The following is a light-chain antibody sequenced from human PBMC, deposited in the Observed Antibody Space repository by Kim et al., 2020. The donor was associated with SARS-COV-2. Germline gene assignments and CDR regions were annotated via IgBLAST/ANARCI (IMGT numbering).Light chain of an antibody. J-gene: IGLJ3*02. CDR2: GNS. V-gene: IGLV1-40*01. CDR3: QSYDSSLSGSRV. CDR1: SSNIGAGYD. Sequence: VTIACTGSSSNIGAGYDVHWYQQLPGTAPKLLIYGNSNRPSGVPVRFSGSKSGTSASLAITGLQAEDEADYYCQSYDSSLSGSRVFGGGTQLTVL.